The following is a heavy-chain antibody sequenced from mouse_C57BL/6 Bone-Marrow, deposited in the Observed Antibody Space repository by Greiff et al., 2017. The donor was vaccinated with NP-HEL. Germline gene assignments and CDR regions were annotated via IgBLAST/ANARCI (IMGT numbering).Heavy chain of an antibody. CDR2: IHPNSGST. D-gene: IGHD2-14*01. V-gene: IGHV1-64*01. J-gene: IGHJ4*01. CDR1: GYTFTSYW. Sequence: VKLQQPGAELVKPGASVKLSCTASGYTFTSYWMHWVKQRPGQGLEWIGMIHPNSGSTNYNEKFKGKATLTVDKSSRTAYMQLSSLTSEDSAVYYCARRGTGPSYALGDWGQGTSVTVSS. CDR3: ARRGTGPSYALGD.